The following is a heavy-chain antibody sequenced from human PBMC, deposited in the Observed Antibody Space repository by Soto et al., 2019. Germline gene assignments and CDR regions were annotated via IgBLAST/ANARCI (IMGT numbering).Heavy chain of an antibody. J-gene: IGHJ6*03. CDR1: GFTFSSYW. CDR2: INSDGSST. D-gene: IGHD5-12*01. Sequence: EVQLVESGGGLVQPGGSLRLSCAASGFTFSSYWMHWVRQAPGKGLVWVSRINSDGSSTSYADSVKGRFTIFRDNAKNTLYLQMNSLRAEDTAVYYCARASHPGGGLSGYDLGYYYYMDVWGKGTTVTVSS. V-gene: IGHV3-74*01. CDR3: ARASHPGGGLSGYDLGYYYYMDV.